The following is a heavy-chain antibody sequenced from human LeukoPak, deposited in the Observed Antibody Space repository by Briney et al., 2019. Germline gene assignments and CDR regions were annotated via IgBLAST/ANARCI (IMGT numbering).Heavy chain of an antibody. Sequence: ASVKVSCKASEGTFSSYAISWVRQAPGQGLEWMGWISAYNGNTNYAQKLQGRVTMTTDTSTSTAYMELRSLRSDDTAVYYCARYTGGRLNPGFYHYYMDVWGKGTTVTVSS. CDR3: ARYTGGRLNPGFYHYYMDV. V-gene: IGHV1-18*01. CDR2: ISAYNGNT. CDR1: EGTFSSYA. D-gene: IGHD6-19*01. J-gene: IGHJ6*03.